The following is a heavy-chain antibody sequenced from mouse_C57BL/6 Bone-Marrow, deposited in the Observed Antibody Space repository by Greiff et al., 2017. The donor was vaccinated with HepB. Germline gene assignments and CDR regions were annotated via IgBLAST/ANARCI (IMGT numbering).Heavy chain of an antibody. CDR2: IDPSDSYT. CDR3: ATYGNYETWFAY. V-gene: IGHV1-69*01. CDR1: GYTFTSYW. Sequence: QVQLQQPGAELVMPGASVKLSCKASGYTFTSYWMHWVKQRPGQGLEWIGAIDPSDSYTNYNQKFKGKSTLTVDKSSSTAYMQLSSLTSEDSAVYYGATYGNYETWFAYWGQGTLVTVSA. D-gene: IGHD2-1*01. J-gene: IGHJ3*01.